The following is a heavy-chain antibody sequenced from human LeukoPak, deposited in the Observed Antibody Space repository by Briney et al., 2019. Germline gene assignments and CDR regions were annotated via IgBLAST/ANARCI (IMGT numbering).Heavy chain of an antibody. CDR3: AKKKGYYYSYAMDA. Sequence: GGSLRLSCAVSGFIFNNYAMNWVRQAPGKGLEWVSAISGGGGSTYYADPVKGRFTISRDNSKNTLHLQMNSLRPEDTAVYYCAKKKGYYYSYAMDAWGQGTTVTVSS. V-gene: IGHV3-23*01. CDR2: ISGGGGST. CDR1: GFIFNNYA. J-gene: IGHJ6*02.